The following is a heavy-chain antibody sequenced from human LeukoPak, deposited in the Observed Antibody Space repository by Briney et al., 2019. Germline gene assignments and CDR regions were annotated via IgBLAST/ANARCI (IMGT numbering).Heavy chain of an antibody. J-gene: IGHJ4*02. CDR1: GFTFNRYN. D-gene: IGHD3-10*01. CDR2: ISTSSSYI. V-gene: IGHV3-21*01. CDR3: ARERYNYGPGEVDY. Sequence: GGSLRLSCAASGFTFNRYNMNWVRRAPGKGLEWVSSISTSSSYIYYADSVRGRFTISRDNAKKSLYLQMDSLRAEDTAVYYCARERYNYGPGEVDYWGQGTLVTVSS.